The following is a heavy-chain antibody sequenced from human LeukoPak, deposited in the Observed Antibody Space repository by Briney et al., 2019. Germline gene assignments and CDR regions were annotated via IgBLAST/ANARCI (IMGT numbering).Heavy chain of an antibody. CDR2: IIPIFGTA. CDR1: GGTFSSYA. Sequence: SVKVSCKASGGTFSSYAISWVRQAPGQGLEWMGGIIPIFGTANYAQKFQGRVTITTDESTSTAYMELSSLRSEDTAVYYCARGLAAAGTLDWFDPWGQGTLVTVSS. D-gene: IGHD6-13*01. J-gene: IGHJ5*02. CDR3: ARGLAAAGTLDWFDP. V-gene: IGHV1-69*05.